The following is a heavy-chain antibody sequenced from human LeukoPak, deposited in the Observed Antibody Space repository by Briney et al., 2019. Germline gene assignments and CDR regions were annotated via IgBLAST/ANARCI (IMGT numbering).Heavy chain of an antibody. D-gene: IGHD2-15*01. CDR1: GYTFTGYY. CDR3: ASRCSGGSCYANHYYYGMDV. V-gene: IGHV1-2*02. J-gene: IGHJ6*02. CDR2: INPNSGGT. Sequence: ASVKVSCEASGYTFTGYYMHWVRQAPGQGLEWMGWINPNSGGTNYAQKFQGRVTMTRDTSISTAYMELSRLRSDDTAVYYCASRCSGGSCYANHYYYGMDVWGQGTTVTVSS.